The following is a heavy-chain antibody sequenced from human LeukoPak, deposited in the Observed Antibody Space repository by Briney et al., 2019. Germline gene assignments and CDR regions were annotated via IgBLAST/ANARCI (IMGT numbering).Heavy chain of an antibody. Sequence: GGSLRLSCVGSGFSFRSHWVNWVRQSPGKGLEWVANIKPDGSDKYYVDSAGGRFTVSRDNAKNSLYLQMNSLRAEDTAVYYCARALWYYDSSGYAIGVYFDSWGQGTPVTVSS. D-gene: IGHD3-22*01. V-gene: IGHV3-7*01. CDR1: GFSFRSHW. J-gene: IGHJ4*02. CDR2: IKPDGSDK. CDR3: ARALWYYDSSGYAIGVYFDS.